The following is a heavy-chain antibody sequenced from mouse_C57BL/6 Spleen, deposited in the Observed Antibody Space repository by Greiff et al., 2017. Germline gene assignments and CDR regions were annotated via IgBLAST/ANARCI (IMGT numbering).Heavy chain of an antibody. CDR2: IWSGGST. V-gene: IGHV2-2*01. CDR1: GFSLTSYG. CDR3: ARNADITTEVYFDV. J-gene: IGHJ1*03. Sequence: VQLVESGPGLVQPSQSLSITCTVSGFSLTSYGVHWVRQSPGKGLEWLGVIWSGGSTDYNAAFISRLSISKDNAKSQVFFKMNSLQADDTAIYYCARNADITTEVYFDVWGTGTTVTVSS. D-gene: IGHD1-1*01.